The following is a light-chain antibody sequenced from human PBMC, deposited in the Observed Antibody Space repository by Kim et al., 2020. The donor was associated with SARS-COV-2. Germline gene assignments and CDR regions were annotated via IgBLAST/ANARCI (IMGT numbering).Light chain of an antibody. Sequence: EMVMTQSPATLSVSPGERATLSCRASQSVSSNLAWYQQKLGQAPRLLIYDASTRATGIPARFSGSGSGTEFTLTISSLQSEDFAVYYCQQYNFWPTFGGGTKVDIK. J-gene: IGKJ4*01. CDR2: DAS. CDR1: QSVSSN. CDR3: QQYNFWPT. V-gene: IGKV3-15*01.